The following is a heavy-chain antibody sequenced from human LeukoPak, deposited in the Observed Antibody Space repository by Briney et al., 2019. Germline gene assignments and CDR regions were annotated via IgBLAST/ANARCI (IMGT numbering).Heavy chain of an antibody. CDR2: IWYDGSNK. Sequence: PGRSLRLSCAASGFTFSRYGMHWVRQAPGKGLEWVAVIWYDGSNKYYADSVKGRFTISRDNSKNTLYLQMNSLRAEDTAVYYCARDRSRAGYGDLQNWGQGTLVTVSS. J-gene: IGHJ4*02. CDR3: ARDRSRAGYGDLQN. V-gene: IGHV3-33*08. CDR1: GFTFSRYG. D-gene: IGHD4-17*01.